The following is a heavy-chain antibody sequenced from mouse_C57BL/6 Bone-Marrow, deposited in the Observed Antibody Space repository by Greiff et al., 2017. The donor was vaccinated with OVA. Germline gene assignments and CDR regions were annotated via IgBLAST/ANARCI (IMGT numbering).Heavy chain of an antibody. V-gene: IGHV5-6*01. CDR3: ARLGWYFDV. Sequence: EVQLQESGGDLVKPGGSLKLSCAASGFTFSSYGMSWVRQTPDKRLEWVATISSGGSYTYYPDSVKGRFTISRDNAKNTLYLQMSSLKSEDTAMYYCARLGWYFDVWGTGTTVTVSS. J-gene: IGHJ1*03. CDR1: GFTFSSYG. D-gene: IGHD3-1*01. CDR2: ISSGGSYT.